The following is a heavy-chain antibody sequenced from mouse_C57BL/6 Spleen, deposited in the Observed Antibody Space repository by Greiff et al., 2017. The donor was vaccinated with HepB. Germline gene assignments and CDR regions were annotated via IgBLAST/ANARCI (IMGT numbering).Heavy chain of an antibody. CDR3: ARDLYYYGSSPGYFDY. CDR2: ISDGGSYT. D-gene: IGHD1-1*01. CDR1: GFTFSSYA. Sequence: EVKLEESGGGLVKPGGSLKLSCAASGFTFSSYAMSWVRQTPEKRLEWVATISDGGSYTYYPDNVKGRFTISRDNAKNNLYLQMSHLKSEDTAMYYCARDLYYYGSSPGYFDYWGQGTTLTVSS. J-gene: IGHJ2*01. V-gene: IGHV5-4*01.